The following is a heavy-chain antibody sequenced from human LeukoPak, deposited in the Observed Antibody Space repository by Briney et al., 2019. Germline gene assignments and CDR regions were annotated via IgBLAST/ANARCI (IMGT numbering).Heavy chain of an antibody. V-gene: IGHV3-30*18. CDR2: ISYDGSNK. D-gene: IGHD1-26*01. J-gene: IGHJ4*02. CDR1: GFTFSSYG. CDR3: AKAFGWELTDSVDY. Sequence: LRLSCAASGFTFSSYGMHWVRQAPGKGLEWVAVISYDGSNKYYADSVKGRITISRDNSKNTLYLQMNSLRAEDTAVYYCAKAFGWELTDSVDYWGQGTLVTVSS.